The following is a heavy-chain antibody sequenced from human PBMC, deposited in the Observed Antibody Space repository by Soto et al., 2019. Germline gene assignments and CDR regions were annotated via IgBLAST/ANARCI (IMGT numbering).Heavy chain of an antibody. Sequence: QVQLVQSGAEVKKPGASVKVSCKASGYTFTSYAMHWVRQAPGQRLEWMGWINAGNGNTIYSQKFQGRVTITRDTSARXAXMXXSSLRSEDTAVYYCARNLMDYDILTGYYMGYYFDYWGQGTLVTVSS. CDR1: GYTFTSYA. CDR3: ARNLMDYDILTGYYMGYYFDY. CDR2: INAGNGNT. D-gene: IGHD3-9*01. V-gene: IGHV1-3*01. J-gene: IGHJ4*02.